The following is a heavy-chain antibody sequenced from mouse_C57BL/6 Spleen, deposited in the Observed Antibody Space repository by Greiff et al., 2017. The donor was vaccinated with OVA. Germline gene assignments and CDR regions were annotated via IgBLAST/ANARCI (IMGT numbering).Heavy chain of an antibody. CDR2: IDPSDSET. Sequence: QVQLQQPGAELVRPGSSVKLSCKASGYTFTSYWMHWVKQRPIQGLEWIGNIDPSDSETHYNQKFKDKATLTVDKSSSTAYMRLSSLTSEDSAVYYCARSGDYGAMDYWGQGTSVTVSS. D-gene: IGHD2-4*01. V-gene: IGHV1-52*01. CDR1: GYTFTSYW. CDR3: ARSGDYGAMDY. J-gene: IGHJ4*01.